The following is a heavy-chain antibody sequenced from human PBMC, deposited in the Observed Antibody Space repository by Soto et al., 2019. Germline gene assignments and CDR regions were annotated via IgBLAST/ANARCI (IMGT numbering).Heavy chain of an antibody. V-gene: IGHV5-10-1*01. Sequence: LGESLKISCKGSGYSFTSYWISWVRQMPGKGLEWMGRIDPSDSYTNYSPSFQGHVTISADKSISTAYLQWSSLKASDTAMYYCARGYCSSTSCYYYYGMDVWGQGTTVTVSS. CDR3: ARGYCSSTSCYYYYGMDV. CDR2: IDPSDSYT. D-gene: IGHD2-2*01. J-gene: IGHJ6*02. CDR1: GYSFTSYW.